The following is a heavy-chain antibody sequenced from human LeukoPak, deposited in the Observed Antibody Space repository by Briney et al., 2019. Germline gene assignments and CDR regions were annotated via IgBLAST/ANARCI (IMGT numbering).Heavy chain of an antibody. J-gene: IGHJ5*02. V-gene: IGHV4-59*01. Sequence: SETLSLTCTVSGVSISNYYWSWIRQPPGKGLEWIGYIYYSGSTSYNPSLKSRVTISIDTSKTQFSLKLSSVTAADTAVYYCARDGDAYSSSGNNWFDPWGQGTLVTVSS. CDR1: GVSISNYY. D-gene: IGHD6-6*01. CDR2: IYYSGST. CDR3: ARDGDAYSSSGNNWFDP.